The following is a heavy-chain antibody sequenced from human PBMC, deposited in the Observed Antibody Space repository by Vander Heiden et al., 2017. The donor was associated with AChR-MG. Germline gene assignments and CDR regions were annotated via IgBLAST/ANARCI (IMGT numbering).Heavy chain of an antibody. CDR1: GFTFSSFA. Sequence: GSLRLSCTASGFTFSSFAMSWVRQAPGKGLEWVSSISGSGDTTYYAASVKGRFTISRDNSKNTLNLQMNSLRAEDTGLYYCAKPPNYDYAWGSYRSYYFDYWGQGTLVTV. CDR2: ISGSGDTT. J-gene: IGHJ4*02. V-gene: IGHV3-23*01. D-gene: IGHD3-16*02. CDR3: AKPPNYDYAWGSYRSYYFDY.